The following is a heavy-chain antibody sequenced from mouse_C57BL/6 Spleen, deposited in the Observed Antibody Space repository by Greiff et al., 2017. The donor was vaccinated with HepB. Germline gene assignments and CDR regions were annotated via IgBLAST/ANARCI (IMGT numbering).Heavy chain of an antibody. CDR3: ARQFDYDTFAY. V-gene: IGHV5-6*01. Sequence: EVQLVESGGDLVKPGGSLKLSCAASGFSFSSYGMSWVRQTPDKRLEWVATISSGGSYTYYPASLKGRFTISRDNSKNTLYLQMSSLKTEDTAMYYCARQFDYDTFAYWGQGTLVTVSA. D-gene: IGHD2-4*01. J-gene: IGHJ3*01. CDR2: ISSGGSYT. CDR1: GFSFSSYG.